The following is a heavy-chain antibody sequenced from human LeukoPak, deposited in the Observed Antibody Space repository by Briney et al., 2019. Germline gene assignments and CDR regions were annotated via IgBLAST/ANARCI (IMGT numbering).Heavy chain of an antibody. Sequence: GGSLRLSCAASGFTFSSYGMHWVRQAPGKGLEWVAFIRYDGSNKYYADSVKGRFTISRDNSKNTLYLQMNSLRAEDTAVYYCAKLGGIRGGYNYFLYWGQGTLVTVSS. CDR1: GFTFSSYG. J-gene: IGHJ4*02. CDR2: IRYDGSNK. CDR3: AKLGGIRGGYNYFLY. V-gene: IGHV3-30*02. D-gene: IGHD5-24*01.